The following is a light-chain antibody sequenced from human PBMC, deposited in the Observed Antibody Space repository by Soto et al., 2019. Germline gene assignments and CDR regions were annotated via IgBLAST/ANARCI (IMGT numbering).Light chain of an antibody. CDR2: CAS. V-gene: IGKV3-20*01. CDR3: QQYGGSPRT. CDR1: QSVSHAS. Sequence: VLTQSPGTLSLSPGEKATLSCRASQSVSHASLAWYQQKPGQAPRLLIYCASRRPIGNPDRFSGSWSGTDFPLTISELEPEDCAVYYCQQYGGSPRTFGQGTKVEIK. J-gene: IGKJ1*01.